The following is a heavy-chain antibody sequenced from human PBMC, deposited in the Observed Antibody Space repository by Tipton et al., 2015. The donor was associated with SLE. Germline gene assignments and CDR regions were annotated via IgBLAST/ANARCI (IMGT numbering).Heavy chain of an antibody. CDR3: ARDPSTSDFDY. CDR2: IKQDGSEI. Sequence: SLRLSCTASGFTFSHYWMNWVRQAPGEGLEWVANIKQDGSEIHYLDSVKGRFTISRDNVNNLLYLQMNSLRAEDTAVYYCARDPSTSDFDYWGQGTLVTVSS. CDR1: GFTFSHYW. V-gene: IGHV3-7*01. J-gene: IGHJ4*02. D-gene: IGHD1-1*01.